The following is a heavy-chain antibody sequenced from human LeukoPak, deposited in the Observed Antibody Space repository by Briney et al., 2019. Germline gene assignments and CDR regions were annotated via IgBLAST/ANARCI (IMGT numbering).Heavy chain of an antibody. D-gene: IGHD3-22*01. J-gene: IGHJ4*02. CDR3: ARELFYYDSSGI. V-gene: IGHV3-48*04. Sequence: GGSLRLSCAASGFTFSSYSMNWVRQAPGKGLEWVSYISSSGSTIYYADSVKGRFTISRDNAKNSLYLQMNSLRAEDTAVYYCARELFYYDSSGIWGQGTLVTVSS. CDR2: ISSSGSTI. CDR1: GFTFSSYS.